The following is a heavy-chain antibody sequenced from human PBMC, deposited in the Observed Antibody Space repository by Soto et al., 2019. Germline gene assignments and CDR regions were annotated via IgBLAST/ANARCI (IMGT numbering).Heavy chain of an antibody. V-gene: IGHV3-33*01. CDR3: AREGQRGSYEMDY. D-gene: IGHD1-26*01. Sequence: VQLVESGGGLVQPGRSLRLSCAASGFTFSSYGMHWVRQAPGKGLEWVAVIWYDGSNKNYADSVKGRFTISRDNSKKTLYLQINSLRAEDTAVYYCAREGQRGSYEMDYWGQGTLVTVSS. CDR1: GFTFSSYG. J-gene: IGHJ4*02. CDR2: IWYDGSNK.